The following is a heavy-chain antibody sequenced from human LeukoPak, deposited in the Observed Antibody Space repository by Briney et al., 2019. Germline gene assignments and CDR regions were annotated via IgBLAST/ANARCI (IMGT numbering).Heavy chain of an antibody. Sequence: ASVKVSCKASGGTFSSYAISWVRQAPGQGLEWMGGIIPIFGTANYAQKFQGRVTITADESTSTAYMELSSLRSEDTAVYYCARSRRDDSSGYSPRYFDYWGQGTLVTVSS. CDR2: IIPIFGTA. CDR1: GGTFSSYA. J-gene: IGHJ4*02. V-gene: IGHV1-69*13. D-gene: IGHD3-22*01. CDR3: ARSRRDDSSGYSPRYFDY.